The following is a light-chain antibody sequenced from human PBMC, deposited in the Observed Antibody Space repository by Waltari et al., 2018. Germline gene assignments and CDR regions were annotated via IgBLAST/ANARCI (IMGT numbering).Light chain of an antibody. Sequence: QSALTQPASVSGSPAQSITISCTGTSNDVGASNFFSWYQQHPGRAPQPMIYDVTERPSGISYRFSGSKSANTASLTISGLLPEDEAIYYCSSFTVTHTLLFGGGTTVTVL. V-gene: IGLV2-14*03. CDR1: SNDVGASNF. J-gene: IGLJ2*01. CDR3: SSFTVTHTLL. CDR2: DVT.